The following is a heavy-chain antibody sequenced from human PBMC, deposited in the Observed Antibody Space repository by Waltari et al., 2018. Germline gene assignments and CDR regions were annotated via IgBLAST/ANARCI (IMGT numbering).Heavy chain of an antibody. V-gene: IGHV1-2*02. J-gene: IGHJ4*02. Sequence: QVQLVQSGAEVKKPGASVKVSCKASGYTFTGYYMHWVRQAPGQGLEWMGWINPNSGGTNYAQKFQGRVTMTRDTSISTAYMELSRLRSDDTAVYYCARPTFRGVVYAMHFGYWGQGTLVTVSS. CDR2: INPNSGGT. CDR3: ARPTFRGVVYAMHFGY. CDR1: GYTFTGYY. D-gene: IGHD2-8*02.